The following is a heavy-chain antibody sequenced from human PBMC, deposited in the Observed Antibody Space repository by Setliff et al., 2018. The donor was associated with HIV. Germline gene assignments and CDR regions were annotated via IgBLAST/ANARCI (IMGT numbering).Heavy chain of an antibody. Sequence: GGSLRLSCAASGFSFSSYWMSWVRQAPGKGLEWLSYIGSSGTPIYYADSVKGRFTISRDNAKNSLNLQMNSLRAEDTAVYYCARVRSPCYFDYWGQGTLVTVSS. CDR1: GFSFSSYW. V-gene: IGHV3-48*04. J-gene: IGHJ4*02. CDR3: ARVRSPCYFDY. CDR2: IGSSGTPI.